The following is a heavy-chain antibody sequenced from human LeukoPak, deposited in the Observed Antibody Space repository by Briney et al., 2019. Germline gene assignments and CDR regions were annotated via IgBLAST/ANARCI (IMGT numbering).Heavy chain of an antibody. CDR3: ARDLSSGLGDFDY. V-gene: IGHV6-1*01. Sequence: SQTLSLTCAISGDSVSSNSATWNWIRQSPSRGLECLGRTYYRSKRYYDYAVSVRSRVTINPDTSKNQFSLQLNSVTPEDTAVYYCARDLSSGLGDFDYWGQGTLVTVSS. CDR2: TYYRSKRYY. J-gene: IGHJ4*02. CDR1: GDSVSSNSAT. D-gene: IGHD3-16*01.